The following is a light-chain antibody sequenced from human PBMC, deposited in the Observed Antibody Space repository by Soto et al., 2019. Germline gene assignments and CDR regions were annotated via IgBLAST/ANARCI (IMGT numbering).Light chain of an antibody. CDR1: QGISSY. CDR2: AAS. CDR3: PQYPSYPRP. Sequence: RLSQSPSSVSASIGDRVTITCRASQGISSYLAWYQQKPGKAPKLLIYAASTLQSGVPSRFSGSGSGADFTLTISSLQPEDFATYYCPQYPSYPRPFGQGTKVDIK. J-gene: IGKJ1*01. V-gene: IGKV1-9*01.